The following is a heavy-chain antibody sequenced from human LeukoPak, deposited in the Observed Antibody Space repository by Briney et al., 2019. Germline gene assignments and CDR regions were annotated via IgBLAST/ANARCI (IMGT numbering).Heavy chain of an antibody. CDR2: ISSGSSTI. CDR1: GFIFSDDN. J-gene: IGHJ4*02. CDR3: AREPPGNYDSSGHYYAYFDC. V-gene: IGHV3-48*02. Sequence: PGGSLRLSGAASGFIFSDDNMNWVRQAPGKGLEWVSYISSGSSTIYYADSVKGRFTISRDNAKNSLYLQMNSLTDEDTAVYYCAREPPGNYDSSGHYYAYFDCWGQGTLVTVSS. D-gene: IGHD3-22*01.